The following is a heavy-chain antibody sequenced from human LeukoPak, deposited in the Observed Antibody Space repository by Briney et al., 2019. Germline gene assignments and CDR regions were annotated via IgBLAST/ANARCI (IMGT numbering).Heavy chain of an antibody. D-gene: IGHD2/OR15-2a*01. V-gene: IGHV3-7*04. CDR3: ARDPSVLDYFDY. CDR2: IKEDGSEK. J-gene: IGHJ4*02. Sequence: GGSLRLSCSASGFTFSSYYMSWVRKAPGKGLEWVANIKEDGSEKYYVDSVKGRFTISRDNAKNSLYLQLNSLRAEDTAVYYCARDPSVLDYFDYWGQGTLVTVSS. CDR1: GFTFSSYY.